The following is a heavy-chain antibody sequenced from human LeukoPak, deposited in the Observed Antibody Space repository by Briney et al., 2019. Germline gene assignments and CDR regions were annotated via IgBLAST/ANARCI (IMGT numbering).Heavy chain of an antibody. CDR1: GGSISSSSYY. D-gene: IGHD2-15*01. V-gene: IGHV4-39*01. CDR3: ARSVVAATRVIDY. CDR2: IYYSGST. J-gene: IGHJ4*02. Sequence: SETLSLTCTVSGGSISSSSYYWGWIRQPPGKGLEWIGSIYYSGSTYYNPSLKSRVTISVDTSKNQVSLKLSSVTAADTAVYYCARSVVAATRVIDYWGQGTLVTVSS.